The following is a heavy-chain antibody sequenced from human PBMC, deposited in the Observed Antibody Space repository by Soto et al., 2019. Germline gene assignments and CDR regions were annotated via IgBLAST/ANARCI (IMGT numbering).Heavy chain of an antibody. V-gene: IGHV4-39*01. D-gene: IGHD6-25*01. Sequence: SETLSLTCSASGGSITSSSHFWGWVRQPPGKGLEWIGTIYFNGNTYYTPSLKSRLTMSIDTSKNEFSLRLNSVTAADTAVYYCAGQTFTIAAASYGRSNWFDPWGPGTLVTVSS. J-gene: IGHJ5*02. CDR2: IYFNGNT. CDR1: GGSITSSSHF. CDR3: AGQTFTIAAASYGRSNWFDP.